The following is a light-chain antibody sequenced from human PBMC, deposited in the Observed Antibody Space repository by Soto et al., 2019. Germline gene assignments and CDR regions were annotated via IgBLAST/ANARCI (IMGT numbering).Light chain of an antibody. V-gene: IGKV3-11*01. CDR3: QQRSNWPPVIT. Sequence: EIVLTQSPATLSLSPGERATLSCRASQSFSSYLAWYQQKPGQAPRLLIYDASKRATGIPARFSGRGSGTEFTLTINSLEPEDFAVYYCQQRSNWPPVITFGQGTRLKIK. CDR1: QSFSSY. CDR2: DAS. J-gene: IGKJ5*01.